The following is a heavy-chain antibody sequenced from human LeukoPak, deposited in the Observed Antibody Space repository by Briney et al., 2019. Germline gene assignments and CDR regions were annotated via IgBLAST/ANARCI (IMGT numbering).Heavy chain of an antibody. Sequence: SETLSLTCTVSGGSISSYYWSWIRQPPGKGLEWIGYIYYSGSTNYNPSLKSRVTISVDTSKNQFSLKLSSVTAADTAVYYCARSGGGWQGGSWEYYFDCWGQGTLVTVSS. V-gene: IGHV4-59*08. J-gene: IGHJ4*02. CDR3: ARSGGGWQGGSWEYYFDC. CDR1: GGSISSYY. CDR2: IYYSGST. D-gene: IGHD2-15*01.